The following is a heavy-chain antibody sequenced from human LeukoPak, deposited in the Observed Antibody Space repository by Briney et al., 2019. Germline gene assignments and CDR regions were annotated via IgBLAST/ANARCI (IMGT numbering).Heavy chain of an antibody. D-gene: IGHD7-27*01. Sequence: AGGSLRLSCAASGFTFSSYCMHWVRQAPGKGLEWVSAISGSGGSTYYADSVKGRFTISRDNSKNTLYLEMNSLRAEDTAVYYCAKAQTGILPYDAFDIWGQGTMVTVSS. CDR1: GFTFSSYC. J-gene: IGHJ3*02. CDR3: AKAQTGILPYDAFDI. CDR2: ISGSGGST. V-gene: IGHV3-23*01.